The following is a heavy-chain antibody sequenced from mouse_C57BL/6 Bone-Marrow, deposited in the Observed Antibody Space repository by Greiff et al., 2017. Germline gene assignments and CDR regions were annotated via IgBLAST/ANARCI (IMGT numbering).Heavy chain of an antibody. CDR2: INPSNGGT. CDR1: GYTFTSYW. J-gene: IGHJ3*01. D-gene: IGHD2-1*01. V-gene: IGHV1-53*01. CDR3: ARWDGNYVAFAY. Sequence: VKLQQSGTELVKPGASVKLSCKASGYTFTSYWMHWVKQRPGQGLEWIGNINPSNGGTNYNEKFKSKATLTVDKSSSTAYMQLSSLTSEDSAVYYCARWDGNYVAFAYWGQGTLVTVSA.